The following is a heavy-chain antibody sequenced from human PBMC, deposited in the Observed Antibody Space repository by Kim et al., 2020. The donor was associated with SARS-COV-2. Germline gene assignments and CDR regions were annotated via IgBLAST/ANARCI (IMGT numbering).Heavy chain of an antibody. V-gene: IGHV3-48*02. CDR2: ISSSSSTI. CDR3: ATGAVSVGASGFDY. D-gene: IGHD1-26*01. CDR1: GFTFSSYS. J-gene: IGHJ4*02. Sequence: GGSLRLSCAASGFTFSSYSMNWVRQAPGKGLEWVSYISSSSSTIYYADSVKGRFTISRDNAKNSLYLQMNSLRDEDTAVYYCATGAVSVGASGFDYWGQGTLVTVSS.